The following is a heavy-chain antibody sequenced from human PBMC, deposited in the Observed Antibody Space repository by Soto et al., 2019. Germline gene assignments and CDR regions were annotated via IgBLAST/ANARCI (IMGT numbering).Heavy chain of an antibody. J-gene: IGHJ5*02. D-gene: IGHD3-3*01. CDR3: ARDPHEYWTSYWFDP. Sequence: ASVKVSCKASGYNFNIYGINWVRQAPGQGLELMGWISAYDGKTTYAENFQGRVTMTTEPSTSTAYMELRSLRSDDTAVYYCARDPHEYWTSYWFDPWGQGTLVTVSS. CDR2: ISAYDGKT. CDR1: GYNFNIYG. V-gene: IGHV1-18*01.